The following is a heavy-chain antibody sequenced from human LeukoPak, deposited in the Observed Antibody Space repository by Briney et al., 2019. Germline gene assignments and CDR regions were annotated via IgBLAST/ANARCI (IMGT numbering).Heavy chain of an antibody. D-gene: IGHD2-15*01. CDR2: INPNSGGT. J-gene: IGHJ6*02. Sequence: ASVKVSCKASGYTFTGYYMHWVRQAPGQGLEWMGWINPNSGGTNYAQKFQGWVTMTRDTSISTAYMELSRLRSDDTAVYYCARGYCSGGSCYSDYYYGMDVWGQGTTVTVSS. CDR3: ARGYCSGGSCYSDYYYGMDV. CDR1: GYTFTGYY. V-gene: IGHV1-2*04.